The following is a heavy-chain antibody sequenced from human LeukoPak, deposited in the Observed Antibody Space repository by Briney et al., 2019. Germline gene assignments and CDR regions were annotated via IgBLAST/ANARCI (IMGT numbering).Heavy chain of an antibody. V-gene: IGHV6-1*01. CDR1: GDSVSSNSAA. CDR2: TYYRSTWYN. CDR3: ARDLPISLQRASDI. Sequence: SQTLSLTCAISGDSVSSNSAAWDWIRQSPSRGLEWLGRTYYRSTWYNDYAVSVKSRITINPDTSKNQFSLQLNSVTPEDTAVYYCARDLPISLQRASDIWGQGTMVTVSS. J-gene: IGHJ3*02. D-gene: IGHD4-11*01.